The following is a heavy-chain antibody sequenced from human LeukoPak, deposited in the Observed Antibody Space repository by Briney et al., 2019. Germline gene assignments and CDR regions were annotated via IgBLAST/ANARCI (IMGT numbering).Heavy chain of an antibody. CDR1: GFTFSSST. CDR2: ISSSSTYI. J-gene: IGHJ3*02. CDR3: ERDFLNAIDI. D-gene: IGHD2/OR15-2a*01. Sequence: PGGSLRLSCAASGFTFSSSTMTWVRQSPGKGLEWVSSISSSSTYIYYADSVKGRFIISRDNAKNSLYLKMNSLRAENTAVFYCERDFLNAIDIWGQGTMVTVSS. V-gene: IGHV3-21*01.